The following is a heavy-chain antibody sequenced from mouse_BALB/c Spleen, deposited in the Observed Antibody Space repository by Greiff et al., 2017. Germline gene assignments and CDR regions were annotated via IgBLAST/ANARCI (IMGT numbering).Heavy chain of an antibody. V-gene: IGHV2-6-4*01. CDR2: IWGGGST. Sequence: QVQLKESGPGLVAPSQSLSITCTVSGFSLSRYIVHWVRQPPGKGLEWLGMIWGGGSTDYNSALKSRLSISKDNSKSQVFLKMNSLQTDDTAMYYCARNLNWERAMDYWGQGTSVTVSS. CDR3: ARNLNWERAMDY. J-gene: IGHJ4*01. D-gene: IGHD4-1*02. CDR1: GFSLSRYI.